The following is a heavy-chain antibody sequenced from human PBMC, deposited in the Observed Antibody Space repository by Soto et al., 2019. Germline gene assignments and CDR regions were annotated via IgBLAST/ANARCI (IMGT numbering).Heavy chain of an antibody. V-gene: IGHV1-69*12. D-gene: IGHD3-3*01. J-gene: IGHJ5*02. CDR3: ARDGDPGYSFWSGPLGGGRFDP. CDR2: IVPMFGTA. CDR1: GGTFGNTA. Sequence: QVQLVQSGAEVKEPGSSVNVSCKTSGGTFGNTAVTWVRQAPGQGLEWIGGIVPMFGTANYAQKFRGRVTITADESTSTAYMETSSLRSDDTAVYYCARDGDPGYSFWSGPLGGGRFDPWGQGTLVTVSS.